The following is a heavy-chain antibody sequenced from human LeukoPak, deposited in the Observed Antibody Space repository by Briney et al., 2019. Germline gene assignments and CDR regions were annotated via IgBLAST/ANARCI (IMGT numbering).Heavy chain of an antibody. CDR3: VRSDCGSASCYTGSN. J-gene: IGHJ4*02. V-gene: IGHV3-64*01. CDR1: GFTFSSYT. Sequence: GGSLRLSCAASGFTFSSYTMHWVRQAPGKGLAYVSGISSDGGTTYYGNSVKGRFTISRDNSKNTVYLQMGSLRAEDMAVYYCVRSDCGSASCYTGSNWGQGTLVTVSS. CDR2: ISSDGGTT. D-gene: IGHD2-2*02.